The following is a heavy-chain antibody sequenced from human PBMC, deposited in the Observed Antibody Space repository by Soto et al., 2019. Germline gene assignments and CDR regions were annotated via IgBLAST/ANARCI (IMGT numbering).Heavy chain of an antibody. CDR2: IYTSGST. Sequence: KTSETLSLTCTFSCGSIISYYWSWIRQPAGKGLEWIGRIYTSGSTNYNPSLKSRVTMSVDTSKNQFSLKLSSVTAADTAVYYCAREGIAVAGTWYYYGMDVWGQGTTVTVSS. J-gene: IGHJ6*02. V-gene: IGHV4-4*07. CDR3: AREGIAVAGTWYYYGMDV. CDR1: CGSIISYY. D-gene: IGHD6-19*01.